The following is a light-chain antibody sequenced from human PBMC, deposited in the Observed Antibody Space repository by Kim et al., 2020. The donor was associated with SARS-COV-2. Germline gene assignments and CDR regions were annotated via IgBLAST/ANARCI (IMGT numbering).Light chain of an antibody. V-gene: IGLV1-40*01. CDR2: GNG. J-gene: IGLJ1*01. Sequence: VTISCTGSSSNIGAGYDVHWYQQIPGTAPKLLIYGNGNLPSGVPDRFSGSKSGTSASLAITGLQAEDEADYYCQSYDSSLSGSYVFGTGTKVTVL. CDR3: QSYDSSLSGSYV. CDR1: SSNIGAGYD.